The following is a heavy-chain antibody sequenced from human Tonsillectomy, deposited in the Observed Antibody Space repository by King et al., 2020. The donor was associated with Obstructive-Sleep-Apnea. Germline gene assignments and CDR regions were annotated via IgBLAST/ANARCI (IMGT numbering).Heavy chain of an antibody. CDR1: GYTLTELS. J-gene: IGHJ4*02. CDR2: FDPEDGET. Sequence: QLVQSGAEVKKPGASVKVSCKVSGYTLTELSMHWVRQAPGKGLEWMGGFDPEDGETIYAQKFQGRVTMTEDTSTDTAYMGLSSLRSEGTAVYYCATGVMITFGGVIVPPYYFDYWGQGTLVTVSS. V-gene: IGHV1-24*01. D-gene: IGHD3-16*02. CDR3: ATGVMITFGGVIVPPYYFDY.